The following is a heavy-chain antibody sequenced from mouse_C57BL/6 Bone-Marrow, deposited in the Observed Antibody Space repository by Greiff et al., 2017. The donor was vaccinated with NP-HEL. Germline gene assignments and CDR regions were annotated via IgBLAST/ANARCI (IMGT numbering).Heavy chain of an antibody. CDR2: ISSGGSYT. V-gene: IGHV5-6*01. CDR3: ARHCWTRGYAMDY. J-gene: IGHJ4*01. CDR1: GFTFSSYG. Sequence: EVKLMESGGDLVKPGGSLKLSCAASGFTFSSYGMSWVRQTPDKRLEWVATISSGGSYTYYPDSVKGRFTISRDNAKNTLYLQMRSLKSEDTAMYDCARHCWTRGYAMDYWGQGTSVTVSS.